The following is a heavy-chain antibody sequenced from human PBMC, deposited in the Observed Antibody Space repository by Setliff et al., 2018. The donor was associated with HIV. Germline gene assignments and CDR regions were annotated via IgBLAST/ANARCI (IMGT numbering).Heavy chain of an antibody. CDR1: GDSLGPGSNY. D-gene: IGHD3-22*01. J-gene: IGHJ4*02. Sequence: SETLSLTCTVSGDSLGPGSNYWSWIRQPAGKGLEWIGRSSSRGGTNYNPSLRSRVTISLETSKRQFSLKLSSVTAADTDVYYCARALGYYYDSSGYVDYWGQGTLVTVSS. CDR2: SSSRGGT. V-gene: IGHV4-61*02. CDR3: ARALGYYYDSSGYVDY.